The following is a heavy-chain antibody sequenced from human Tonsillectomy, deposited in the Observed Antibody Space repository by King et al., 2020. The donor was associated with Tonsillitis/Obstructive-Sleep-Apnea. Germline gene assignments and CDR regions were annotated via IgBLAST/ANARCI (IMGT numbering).Heavy chain of an antibody. J-gene: IGHJ5*02. CDR3: ARELRAPPPLYGSGSYWLDP. CDR1: GFTFSSYS. CDR2: ISSSSSYI. V-gene: IGHV3-21*01. Sequence: VQLVESGGGLVKPGGSLRLSCAASGFTFSSYSMNWVRQAPGKGLEWVSSISSSSSYIYYADSVKGRFTISRDNAKNSLYLQMNSLRAEDTAVYYCARELRAPPPLYGSGSYWLDPWSQGTLVTVSS. D-gene: IGHD3-10*01.